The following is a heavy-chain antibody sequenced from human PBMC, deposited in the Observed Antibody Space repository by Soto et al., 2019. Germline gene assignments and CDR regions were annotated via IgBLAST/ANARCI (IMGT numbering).Heavy chain of an antibody. CDR3: AREVYGDYCLDY. CDR2: ISAYNGNT. CDR1: GYTFTSYG. Sequence: QVQLVQSGAEVKKPGASVKLSCNASGYTFTSYGISWVRQAPGQGLEWMGWISAYNGNTSYAQKLQGRVTMTTDASTSTAYMELRSLRSDDTAVYYCAREVYGDYCLDYWGQATRVTVSS. V-gene: IGHV1-18*01. D-gene: IGHD4-17*01. J-gene: IGHJ4*02.